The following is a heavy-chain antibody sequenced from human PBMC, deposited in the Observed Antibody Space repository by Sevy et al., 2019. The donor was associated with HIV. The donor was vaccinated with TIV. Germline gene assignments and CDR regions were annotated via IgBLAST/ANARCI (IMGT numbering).Heavy chain of an antibody. CDR2: INESGIT. D-gene: IGHD2-2*01. V-gene: IGHV4-34*01. J-gene: IGHJ5*02. CDR1: DGSFSGYY. CDR3: ARSLPFVVVPGARSWFDP. Sequence: SETLSLTCGVSDGSFSGYYWNWIRQPPGKGLEWIAEINESGITYYNPSLKSRFTISVDTSKKQFSLQLNSVTAADTAVYFCARSLPFVVVPGARSWFDPWGQGTLVTVSS.